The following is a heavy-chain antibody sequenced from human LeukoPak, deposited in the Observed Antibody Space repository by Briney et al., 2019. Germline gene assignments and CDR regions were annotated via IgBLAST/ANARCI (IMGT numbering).Heavy chain of an antibody. CDR2: FDPEDGET. CDR3: ATARMRDFWSGYSIDY. CDR1: GYTLTELS. J-gene: IGHJ4*02. Sequence: ASVKVSCKVSGYTLTELSMHWVRQAPGKGLEWMGGFDPEDGETIYAQKFQGRVTMTEDTSTDTAYMELSSLRSEDTAVYYCATARMRDFWSGYSIDYWGQGTLVTVSS. D-gene: IGHD3-3*01. V-gene: IGHV1-24*01.